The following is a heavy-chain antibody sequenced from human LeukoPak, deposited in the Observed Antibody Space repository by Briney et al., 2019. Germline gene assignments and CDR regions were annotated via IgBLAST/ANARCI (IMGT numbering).Heavy chain of an antibody. D-gene: IGHD3-10*01. J-gene: IGHJ4*02. Sequence: ASVKVSCKASGYTFTSYAMHWVRQAPGQRLEWMGWINAGNGNTKYSQKFQGRVAMTTDTSTSTAYMELRNLRSDDTAVYYCARAPPGLNYGPGDYWGQGTLVTVSS. CDR3: ARAPPGLNYGPGDY. V-gene: IGHV1-3*01. CDR1: GYTFTSYA. CDR2: INAGNGNT.